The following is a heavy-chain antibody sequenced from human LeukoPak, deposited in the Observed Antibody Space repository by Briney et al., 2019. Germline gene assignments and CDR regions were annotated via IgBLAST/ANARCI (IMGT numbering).Heavy chain of an antibody. CDR3: AREGLRGTFDY. CDR2: IIPILGIA. Sequence: GASVKVSCKASGGTFSSYAISWVRPAPGQGLEWMGRIIPILGIANYAQKFQGRVTITADKSTSTAYMELSSLRSEDTAVYYCAREGLRGTFDYWGQGTLVIVSS. D-gene: IGHD5-12*01. V-gene: IGHV1-69*04. J-gene: IGHJ4*02. CDR1: GGTFSSYA.